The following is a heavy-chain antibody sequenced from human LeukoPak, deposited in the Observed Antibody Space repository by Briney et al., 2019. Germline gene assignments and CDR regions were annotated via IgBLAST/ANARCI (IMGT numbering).Heavy chain of an antibody. D-gene: IGHD3-3*01. Sequence: PGGSLRLSCAASGFTFDDYGMSWVRQAPGKGLEWVSGINWNGGSTGYADSVKGRFSISRGNAKNSLFLQMNSWRAEATVLYYGAREGGADLGAHGGLFDYWGQGTLVTVSS. CDR3: AREGGADLGAHGGLFDY. CDR2: INWNGGST. J-gene: IGHJ4*02. V-gene: IGHV3-20*04. CDR1: GFTFDDYG.